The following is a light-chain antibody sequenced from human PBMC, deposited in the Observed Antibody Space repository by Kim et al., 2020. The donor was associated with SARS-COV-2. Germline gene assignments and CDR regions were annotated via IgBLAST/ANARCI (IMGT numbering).Light chain of an antibody. Sequence: EIVLTQSPATLSLSPGERATLSCRASQSVKSYLAWYQQKPGKAPRLLIYDASNRASAIPARFSGSGSGTDFTLTISGLEPEDFAVYYCQNRINCPLTFGGGTKVDIK. CDR3: QNRINCPLT. CDR1: QSVKSY. CDR2: DAS. J-gene: IGKJ4*01. V-gene: IGKV3-11*01.